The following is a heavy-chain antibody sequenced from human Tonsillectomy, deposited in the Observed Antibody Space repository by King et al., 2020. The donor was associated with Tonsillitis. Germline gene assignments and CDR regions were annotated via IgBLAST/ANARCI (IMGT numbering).Heavy chain of an antibody. Sequence: QLQESGPGLVKPSGTLSLTCAVSGGSINSRDWWSWVRQPPGKGLEWIGEVYHSGLTHYNPSLKSRVTISLDNSKNHFSLNLSSVTASDPAVSYCARDRDGYNNGGGAFDVWGQGTMVSVSS. J-gene: IGHJ3*01. CDR3: ARDRDGYNNGGGAFDV. CDR2: VYHSGLT. V-gene: IGHV4-4*02. CDR1: GGSINSRDW. D-gene: IGHD5-24*01.